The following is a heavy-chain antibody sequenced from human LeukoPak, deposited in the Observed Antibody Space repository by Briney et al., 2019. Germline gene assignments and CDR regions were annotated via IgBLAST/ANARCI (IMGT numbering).Heavy chain of an antibody. CDR3: ARRGSGGWGVFDI. V-gene: IGHV3-23*01. D-gene: IGHD3-10*01. CDR2: ISGSGGNT. Sequence: GGSLRVSCAASGFTFSSYAMSWVRQAPGKGLEWVSAISGSGGNTYYADSVKGRFTISRDNSKNTLYLQMNSLRAEDTAVYYCARRGSGGWGVFDIWGQGTMVIVSS. CDR1: GFTFSSYA. J-gene: IGHJ3*02.